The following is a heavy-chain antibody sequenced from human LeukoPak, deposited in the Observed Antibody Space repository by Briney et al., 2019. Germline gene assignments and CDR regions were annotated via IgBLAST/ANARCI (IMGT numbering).Heavy chain of an antibody. D-gene: IGHD6-19*01. V-gene: IGHV3-21*01. CDR3: ARDLPVAVAGTSAFDY. CDR1: GFTFSSYS. CDR2: ISSSSSYI. J-gene: IGHJ4*02. Sequence: GGPLRLSCAASGFTFSSYSMNWVRQAPGKGLEWVSSISSSSSYIYYADSVKGRFTISRDNAKNSLYLQMNSLRAEDTAVYYCARDLPVAVAGTSAFDYWGQGTLVTVSS.